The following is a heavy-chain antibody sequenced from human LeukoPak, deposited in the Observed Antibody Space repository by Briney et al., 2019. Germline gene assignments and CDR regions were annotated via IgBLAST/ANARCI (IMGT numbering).Heavy chain of an antibody. CDR3: AKAHVNNWYEFDY. Sequence: GGSLRLSCAASGITFRSYDMSWVRQAPGKGLEWVSGISGSVTSTYYADSVKGRFTISRDNSKSTLSLQMNSLRPEDAAVYYCAKAHVNNWYEFDYWGQGTLVTVSS. CDR1: GITFRSYD. D-gene: IGHD1-1*01. V-gene: IGHV3-23*01. J-gene: IGHJ4*02. CDR2: ISGSVTST.